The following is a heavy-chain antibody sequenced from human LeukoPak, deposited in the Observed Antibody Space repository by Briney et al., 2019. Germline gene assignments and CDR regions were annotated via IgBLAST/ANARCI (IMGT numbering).Heavy chain of an antibody. CDR3: ARGFLYSSSWSDYFDY. CDR1: GYSISSGYY. D-gene: IGHD6-13*01. CDR2: IYHSGST. J-gene: IGHJ4*02. V-gene: IGHV4-38-2*02. Sequence: SETLSLTCTVSGYSISSGYYWGWIRQPPGKGLEWIGSIYHSGSTYYNPSLKSRVTISVDTSRNQFSLKLSSVTAADTAVYYCARGFLYSSSWSDYFDYWGQGTLVTVSS.